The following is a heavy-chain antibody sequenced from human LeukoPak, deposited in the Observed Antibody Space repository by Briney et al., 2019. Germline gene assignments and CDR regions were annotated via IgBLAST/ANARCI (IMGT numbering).Heavy chain of an antibody. Sequence: GASVKVSCKASGYTFTSYGISWVRQAPGQGLERMGWISAYNGNTNYAQKLQGRVTMTTDTSTSTAYMELRSLRSDDTAVYYCARTRPWLQLVPLDYWGQGTLVTVSS. V-gene: IGHV1-18*01. J-gene: IGHJ4*02. D-gene: IGHD5-24*01. CDR2: ISAYNGNT. CDR3: ARTRPWLQLVPLDY. CDR1: GYTFTSYG.